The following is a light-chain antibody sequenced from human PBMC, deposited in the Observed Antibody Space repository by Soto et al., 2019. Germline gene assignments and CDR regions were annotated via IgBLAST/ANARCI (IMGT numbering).Light chain of an antibody. Sequence: EIVLTQSPGTLSLSPGERATLSCRASQSVSSSYLAWYQQKPGQAPRLLIYGGSSRATGIPDRFSGSGSGTDFTLTISRLEPEDFAVYYCQQYGTPQGTFGQGTKVDVK. J-gene: IGKJ1*01. CDR3: QQYGTPQGT. V-gene: IGKV3-20*01. CDR1: QSVSSSY. CDR2: GGS.